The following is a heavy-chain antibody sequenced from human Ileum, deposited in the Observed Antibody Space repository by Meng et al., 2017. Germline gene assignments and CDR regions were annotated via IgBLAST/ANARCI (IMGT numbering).Heavy chain of an antibody. Sequence: QVQLVESGGGLVKPGGVLRLSCAASGFAFTDYYMSWIRQAPGKGLEWVSYISSSSGTIYYADSVKGRFTISRDNAKNSLYLQMNSLRAEDTAMYYCARGILVAGKFDKWGQGTLVTVSS. V-gene: IGHV3-11*01. CDR2: ISSSSGTI. CDR3: ARGILVAGKFDK. J-gene: IGHJ4*02. CDR1: GFAFTDYY. D-gene: IGHD6-19*01.